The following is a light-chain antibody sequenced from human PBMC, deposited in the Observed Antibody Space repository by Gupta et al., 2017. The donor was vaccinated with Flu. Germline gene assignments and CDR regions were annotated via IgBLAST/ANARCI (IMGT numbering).Light chain of an antibody. CDR3: QSAYSSGNS. CDR1: ELEKQY. J-gene: IGLJ2*01. V-gene: IGLV3-25*03. Sequence: PEQTARITCSGDELEKQYDEWYQQKPGQHPMMLIYKDIDRPSGSPERFSCSSSGTTITLTIRGGQADDEDVYYCQSAYSSGNSFGGGTKLTVL. CDR2: KDI.